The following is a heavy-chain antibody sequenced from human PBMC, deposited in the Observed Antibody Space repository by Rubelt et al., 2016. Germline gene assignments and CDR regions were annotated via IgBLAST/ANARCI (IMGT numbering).Heavy chain of an antibody. CDR2: IYYSGST. Sequence: QVQLQESGQGLVKPSQTLSLTCTVSGGSINSGGYYWSWFRQNPGKGLAGIGYIYYSGSTDSNPALPREVTLSVETSKNQSSLKLSSVTAADTAVYDCARGRVVARITEDTAMVPDWGQGTLVTVSS. CDR3: ARGRVVARITEDTAMVPD. J-gene: IGHJ4*02. D-gene: IGHD5-18*01. CDR1: GGSINSGGYY. V-gene: IGHV4-31*01.